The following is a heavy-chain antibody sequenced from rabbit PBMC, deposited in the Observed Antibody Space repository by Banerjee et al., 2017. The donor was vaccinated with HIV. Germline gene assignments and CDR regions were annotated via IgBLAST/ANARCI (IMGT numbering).Heavy chain of an antibody. D-gene: IGHD4-1*01. Sequence: QLVESGGGLVKPGASLTLTCKASGFSFSSGYYMSWVRQAPGKGLEWIGIIYGGSGSTDYASWVNGRFTISSDNAQNTVSLQMTSLTAADTATYFCTRGLVAGVLSLWGQGTLVTVS. CDR3: TRGLVAGVLSL. CDR1: GFSFSSGYY. J-gene: IGHJ4*01. CDR2: IYGGSGST. V-gene: IGHV1S7*01.